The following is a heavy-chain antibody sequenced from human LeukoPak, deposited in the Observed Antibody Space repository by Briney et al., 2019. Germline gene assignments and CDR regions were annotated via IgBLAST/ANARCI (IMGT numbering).Heavy chain of an antibody. V-gene: IGHV3-7*03. CDR1: GFTFSAYW. CDR2: IRPDGSEK. D-gene: IGHD2-15*01. CDR3: AKPRARDCSSGGCSHDAFDI. J-gene: IGHJ3*02. Sequence: PGGSLRLSCAASGFTFSAYWMSWVRQAPGKGLEWVANIRPDGSEKYYVGSVKGRLTISRDNSKNTLFLQMNSLRAEDTAVYYCAKPRARDCSSGGCSHDAFDIWGQGTMVTVSS.